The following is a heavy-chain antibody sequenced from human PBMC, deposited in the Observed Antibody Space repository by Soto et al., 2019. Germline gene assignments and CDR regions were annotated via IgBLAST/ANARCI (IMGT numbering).Heavy chain of an antibody. D-gene: IGHD3-16*01. CDR1: GASISSSNW. Sequence: QVQLQESSPGLVKPSGTLSLTCAVSGASISSSNWWSWVRQPPGKGLEWIGEIFHSGSTNSNPSLKSRVSMSLDASNNQFSLKLSSVTDADMVVYYCARRIYGDWYFDLWGRGTLVTVSS. V-gene: IGHV4-4*02. J-gene: IGHJ2*01. CDR2: IFHSGST. CDR3: ARRIYGDWYFDL.